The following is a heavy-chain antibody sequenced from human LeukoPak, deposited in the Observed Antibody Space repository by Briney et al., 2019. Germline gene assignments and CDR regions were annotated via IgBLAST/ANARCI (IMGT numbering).Heavy chain of an antibody. V-gene: IGHV4-30-4*01. CDR3: ARQKNDYGGKKSFDY. D-gene: IGHD4-23*01. J-gene: IGHJ4*02. CDR2: VHFSGNT. Sequence: PSETLSLTCAVAGGFTRSGDYFWGWIRRTPGKGLEWIVHVHFSGNTFYNPSLKSRFSISVPTSKPPFSLTLCSVTAAPSATHYCARQKNDYGGKKSFDYSGQGTLVTVSS. CDR1: GGFTRSGDYF.